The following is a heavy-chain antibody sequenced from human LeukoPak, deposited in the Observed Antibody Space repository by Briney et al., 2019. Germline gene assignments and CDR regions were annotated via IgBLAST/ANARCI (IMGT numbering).Heavy chain of an antibody. CDR3: ARDSGQRGYSYGD. CDR1: GFTVSTNY. D-gene: IGHD5-18*01. J-gene: IGHJ4*02. Sequence: PGRSLSLSCAASGFTVSTNYMSWVRHAAGKGLEWVSLIYSGGSTYYADSVKGRFTISRDNSKNTLYLQMNSLRAEDTAVYYCARDSGQRGYSYGDWGQGTLVTVSS. CDR2: IYSGGST. V-gene: IGHV3-53*01.